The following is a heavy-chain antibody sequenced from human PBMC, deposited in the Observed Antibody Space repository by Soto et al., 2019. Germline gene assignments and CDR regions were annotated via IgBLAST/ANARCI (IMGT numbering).Heavy chain of an antibody. CDR3: ARVYSSGWLDYYFDY. CDR1: GFTFSSYS. J-gene: IGHJ4*02. Sequence: EVQLVESGGGLVKPGGSLRLSCAASGFTFSSYSMNWVRQAPGKGLEWVSSISSSSSYIYYADSVKGRFTISGDNAKNSLYLQMNSLRAEDTAVYYCARVYSSGWLDYYFDYWGQGTLVTVSS. CDR2: ISSSSSYI. V-gene: IGHV3-21*01. D-gene: IGHD6-19*01.